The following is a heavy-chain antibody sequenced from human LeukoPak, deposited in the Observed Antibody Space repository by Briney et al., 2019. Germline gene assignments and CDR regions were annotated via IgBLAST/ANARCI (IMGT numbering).Heavy chain of an antibody. V-gene: IGHV1-2*02. J-gene: IGHJ4*02. D-gene: IGHD3-3*01. CDR1: GYTFTGYY. Sequence: GASVKVSCKASGYTFTGYYIHWVRQAPGQGLEWMGWIKPTSGGTSYAQNLQGRVTMTRDTSINTAYMELSGLRSDDTAVYYCARVREWEEISGAIPDYFDYWGQGTLVTVSS. CDR3: ARVREWEEISGAIPDYFDY. CDR2: IKPTSGGT.